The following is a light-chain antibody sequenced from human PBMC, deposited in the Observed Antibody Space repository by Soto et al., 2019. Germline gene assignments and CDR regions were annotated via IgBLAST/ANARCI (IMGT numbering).Light chain of an antibody. CDR2: DVS. V-gene: IGLV2-11*01. CDR3: CSYAGSYFYV. J-gene: IGLJ1*01. Sequence: QSALTQPRSVSGSPEQLVTISWTGASSDVGGYNYVCWYQQHPGKAPKLILYDVSKRPSGVPDRFSGSKSGNTASLTISGLQAEDEADYYCCSYAGSYFYVFGTGTKVTVL. CDR1: SSDVGGYNY.